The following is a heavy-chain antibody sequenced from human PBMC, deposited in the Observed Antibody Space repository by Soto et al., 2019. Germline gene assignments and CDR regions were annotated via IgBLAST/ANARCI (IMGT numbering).Heavy chain of an antibody. CDR3: ARRGDSSGYIDY. J-gene: IGHJ4*02. Sequence: XDSLKVSCKCSGDSFTSYLSGLVLQMPGKGLEWMGIIYPGDSDTRYSPSFQGQVTISADKSISTAYLQWSSLKASDTAMYYCARRGDSSGYIDYWGQGILVTVSS. V-gene: IGHV5-51*01. D-gene: IGHD3-22*01. CDR1: GDSFTSYL. CDR2: IYPGDSDT.